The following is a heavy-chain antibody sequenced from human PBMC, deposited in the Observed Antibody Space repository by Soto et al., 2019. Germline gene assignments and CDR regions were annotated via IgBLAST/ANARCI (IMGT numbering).Heavy chain of an antibody. CDR2: IYYSGST. CDR1: GGSISSYY. V-gene: IGHV4-59*01. J-gene: IGHJ5*02. CDR3: ARDRGWLQSGFDP. D-gene: IGHD5-12*01. Sequence: QVQLQESGPGLVKPSETLSLTCTVSGGSISSYYWSWIRQAPGKGLEWIGYIYYSGSTNYNPSLKSRVTISVDTSKNQFSLKLSSVTAADTAVYYCARDRGWLQSGFDPWGQGTLVTVSS.